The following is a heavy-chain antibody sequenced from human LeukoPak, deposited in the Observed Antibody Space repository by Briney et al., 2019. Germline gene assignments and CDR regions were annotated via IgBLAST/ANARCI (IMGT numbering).Heavy chain of an antibody. V-gene: IGHV3-33*06. CDR1: GFTFSSYG. D-gene: IGHD6-19*01. J-gene: IGHJ4*02. CDR2: IWYDGSNK. Sequence: PGRSLRLSCAASGFTFSSYGMHWVRQAPGKGLEWVAVIWYDGSNKYYADSVKGRFTISRDNSKNTLYLQMNSLRAEDTAVYYCAKDRVSSGWYADYWGQGTLVTVSS. CDR3: AKDRVSSGWYADY.